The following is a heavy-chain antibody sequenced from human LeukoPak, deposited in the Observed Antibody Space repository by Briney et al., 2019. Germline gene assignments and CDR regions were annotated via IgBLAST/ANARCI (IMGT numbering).Heavy chain of an antibody. J-gene: IGHJ4*02. CDR2: VSATGGRT. Sequence: GGSLRLSCAASGFTFSSYAMTWVRQAPGKGLEWVSSVSATGGRTYYADSVEGRFAISRDNSKNTLSLQMNSLRAEDTAVYYCANHYDSSGYYYLNYWGQGTLVTVSS. V-gene: IGHV3-23*01. CDR1: GFTFSSYA. CDR3: ANHYDSSGYYYLNY. D-gene: IGHD3-22*01.